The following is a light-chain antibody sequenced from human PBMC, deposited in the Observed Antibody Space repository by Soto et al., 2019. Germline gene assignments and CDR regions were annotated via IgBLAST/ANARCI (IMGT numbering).Light chain of an antibody. J-gene: IGLJ2*01. CDR1: NIGSKG. CDR3: QVWDSGSAHVL. Sequence: SYELTQPPSVSVAPGETARISCGGNNIGSKGVHWYQRKPGQAPVLVIYSDTDLPPVIPERFSGSNSANMATLTISRVEAGDEADYYCQVWDSGSAHVLFGGGTKVTVL. CDR2: SDT. V-gene: IGLV3-21*01.